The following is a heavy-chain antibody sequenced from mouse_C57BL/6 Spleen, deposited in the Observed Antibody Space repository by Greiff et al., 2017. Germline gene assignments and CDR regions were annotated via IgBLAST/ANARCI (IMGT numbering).Heavy chain of an antibody. V-gene: IGHV1-52*01. CDR2: IDPSDSET. D-gene: IGHD4-1*01. Sequence: QVQLKQPGAELVRPGSSVKLSCKASGYTFTSYWMHWVKQRPIQGLEWIGNIDPSDSETHYNQKFKDKATLTVDKSSSTAYMQLSSLTSEDSAVYYCARPLTGTWNWFAYWGQGTLVTVSA. J-gene: IGHJ3*01. CDR3: ARPLTGTWNWFAY. CDR1: GYTFTSYW.